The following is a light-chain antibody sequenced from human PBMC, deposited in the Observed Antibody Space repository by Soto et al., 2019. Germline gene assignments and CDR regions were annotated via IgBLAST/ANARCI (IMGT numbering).Light chain of an antibody. CDR2: DVS. CDR1: SSDVGGYNY. V-gene: IGLV2-14*03. J-gene: IGLJ1*01. CDR3: TSYTRSPNSV. Sequence: QSALTQPASVSGSPGQSITISCTGTSSDVGGYNYVSWYQQYPGKAPKLMIYDVSNRPSGVSIRFSGSKSDNTASLTISGLQDEDKADHQRTSYTRSPNSVFXPGPKV.